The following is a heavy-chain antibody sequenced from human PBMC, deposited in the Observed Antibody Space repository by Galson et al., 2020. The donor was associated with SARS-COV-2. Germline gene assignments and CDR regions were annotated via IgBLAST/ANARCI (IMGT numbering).Heavy chain of an antibody. CDR2: TYYRSKWNN. J-gene: IGHJ4*02. V-gene: IGHV6-1*01. D-gene: IGHD1-1*01. Sequence: SETLSLTCAISGDNVSSDRAAWNWIRQSPSRGLEWLGRTYYRSKWNNDYAVSMKGRLIINPDTSENQFSLQLDSVTPEDTAVYYCARATSDWKSFDYWGQGPLVADSS. CDR3: ARATSDWKSFDY. CDR1: GDNVSSDRAA.